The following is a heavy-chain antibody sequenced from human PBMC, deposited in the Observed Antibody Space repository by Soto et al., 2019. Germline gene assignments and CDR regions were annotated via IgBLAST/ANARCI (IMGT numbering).Heavy chain of an antibody. Sequence: ASVKVSCKASGFSFSDYFMHWVRQAPGQGLEWMGIINPSGDSRNYAQKFQGRVTITRDTSTSTVYMDLSSLRYEDTAVYYCARPQRIAAAGTRSWYFDLWGRGTLVTVSS. V-gene: IGHV1-46*01. CDR1: GFSFSDYF. CDR3: ARPQRIAAAGTRSWYFDL. J-gene: IGHJ2*01. CDR2: INPSGDSR. D-gene: IGHD6-13*01.